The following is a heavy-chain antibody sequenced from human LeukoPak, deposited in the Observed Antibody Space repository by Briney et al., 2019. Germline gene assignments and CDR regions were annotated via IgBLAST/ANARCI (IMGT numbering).Heavy chain of an antibody. D-gene: IGHD5-24*01. J-gene: IGHJ6*03. CDR1: GFTFSTYS. CDR3: ARGRDGHGGYYSYMDV. CDR2: IRSSSTYP. V-gene: IGHV3-21*01. Sequence: KTGGSLRLSCAASGFTFSTYSVNWVRQAPGQGLEWVSSIRSSSTYPYYADSVKGRFTISRDNAKNSVYLQMNSLRAEDTAVYYCARGRDGHGGYYSYMDVWGTGTTVTVSS.